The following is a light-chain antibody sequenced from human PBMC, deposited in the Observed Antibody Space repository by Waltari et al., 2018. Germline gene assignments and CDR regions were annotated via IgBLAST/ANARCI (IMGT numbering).Light chain of an antibody. CDR2: NVS. V-gene: IGKV3-20*01. Sequence: IVLTQSPGTLSMSPGEGVTLSCRASQSLNRALAWYQQKPDQAPRLLIYNVSNRATDIPDRFSGSGSGTEFSLTISRLEPEDFAVYYCQHYVSLPATFGQGTRVEIK. J-gene: IGKJ1*01. CDR3: QHYVSLPAT. CDR1: QSLNRA.